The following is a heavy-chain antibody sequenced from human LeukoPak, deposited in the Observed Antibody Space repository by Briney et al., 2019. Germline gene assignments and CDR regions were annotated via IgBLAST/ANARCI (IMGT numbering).Heavy chain of an antibody. V-gene: IGHV1-18*01. Sequence: ASVKVSCKASGYTFTSHGISWVRQAPGQGLEWMGWISAYNGNTNYAQKLQGRVTMTTDTSTSTAYMELRSLRSDDTAVYYCAGGTSSGWQVGPAFDYWGQGTLVTVSS. D-gene: IGHD6-19*01. CDR1: GYTFTSHG. CDR2: ISAYNGNT. CDR3: AGGTSSGWQVGPAFDY. J-gene: IGHJ4*02.